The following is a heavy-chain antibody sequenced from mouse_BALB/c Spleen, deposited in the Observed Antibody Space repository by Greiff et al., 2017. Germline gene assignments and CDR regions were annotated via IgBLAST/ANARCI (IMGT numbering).Heavy chain of an antibody. Sequence: VQVVESGPGLVQPSQSLSITCTVSGFSLTSYGVHWVRQSPGKGLEWLGVIWSGGSTDYNAAFISRLSISKDNSKSQVFFKMNSLQANDTAIYYCAREGYGNYGWFAYWGQGTLVTGSA. CDR2: IWSGGST. CDR3: AREGYGNYGWFAY. CDR1: GFSLTSYG. V-gene: IGHV2-2*02. J-gene: IGHJ3*01. D-gene: IGHD2-1*01.